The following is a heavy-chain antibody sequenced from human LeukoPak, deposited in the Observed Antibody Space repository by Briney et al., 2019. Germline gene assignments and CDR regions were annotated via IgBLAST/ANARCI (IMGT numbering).Heavy chain of an antibody. CDR1: GYTFTGYW. Sequence: ASVKVSCKAFGYTFTGYWMHWVRQPPGQGPEWMGVISPSGGSTIYAQKFQGRVTLTRDMSTSTDYLELSSLRSEDTAVYYCAGSRGWDAFDIWGQGTMVTVSS. J-gene: IGHJ3*02. D-gene: IGHD3-10*01. CDR2: ISPSGGST. V-gene: IGHV1-46*01. CDR3: AGSRGWDAFDI.